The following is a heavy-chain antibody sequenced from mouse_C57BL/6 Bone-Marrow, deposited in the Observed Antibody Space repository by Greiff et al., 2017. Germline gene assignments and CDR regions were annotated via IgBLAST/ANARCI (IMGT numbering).Heavy chain of an antibody. V-gene: IGHV1-59*01. CDR1: GYTFTSYW. CDR2: IDPSDSYT. Sequence: QVQLKQPGAELVRPGTSVKLSCKASGYTFTSYWMHWVKQRPGQGLEWIGVIDPSDSYTNYNQKFKGKATLTVDTSSSTAYMQLSSLTSEDSAVXYCARTRQYYAKDYWGQGTSVTVSS. J-gene: IGHJ4*01. CDR3: ARTRQYYAKDY. D-gene: IGHD3-2*01.